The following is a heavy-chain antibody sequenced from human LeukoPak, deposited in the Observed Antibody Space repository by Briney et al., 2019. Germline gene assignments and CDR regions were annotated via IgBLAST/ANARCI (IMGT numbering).Heavy chain of an antibody. Sequence: SETLSLTCTVSGGSISSYYWSSIRQPPGKGLEWIGYIYYSGNPNYNPSLKSRVTISVDTSKNQFSPKLSPVTAADTAVYYCARVRGYDSSGYGAFDIWGQGTMVTVSS. CDR1: GGSISSYY. CDR3: ARVRGYDSSGYGAFDI. D-gene: IGHD3-22*01. V-gene: IGHV4-59*01. CDR2: IYYSGNP. J-gene: IGHJ3*02.